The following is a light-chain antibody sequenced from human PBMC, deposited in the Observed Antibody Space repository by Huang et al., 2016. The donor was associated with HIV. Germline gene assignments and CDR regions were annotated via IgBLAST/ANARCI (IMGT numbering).Light chain of an antibody. V-gene: IGKV1-39*01. Sequence: DVQMTQSPSSLSASVGDRVTITCRASQSISTYLNWYQHKVGKAPNLLIYAASSLHSGVPSRFSGSGSGTDFTLTINSLQPEDFATYYCQQSYSTPYTFGQGTKLEIK. CDR2: AAS. CDR3: QQSYSTPYT. J-gene: IGKJ2*01. CDR1: QSISTY.